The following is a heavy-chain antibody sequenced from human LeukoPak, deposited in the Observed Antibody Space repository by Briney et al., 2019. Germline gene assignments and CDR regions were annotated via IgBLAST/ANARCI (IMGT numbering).Heavy chain of an antibody. CDR3: ASLGGGSTVTTYLNY. CDR1: GYTFTSYA. Sequence: SVKVSCKASGYTFTSYAINWVRQAPGQGLEWMGGIIPIFGTSNYAQKFQGRVTITADESTSTAYMELSSLRSEDTAVYYCASLGGGSTVTTYLNYWGQGTLVTVSS. D-gene: IGHD4-17*01. CDR2: IIPIFGTS. J-gene: IGHJ4*02. V-gene: IGHV1-69*13.